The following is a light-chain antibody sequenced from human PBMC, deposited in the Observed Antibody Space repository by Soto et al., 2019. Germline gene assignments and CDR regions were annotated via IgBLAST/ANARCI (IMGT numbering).Light chain of an antibody. CDR2: GAS. Sequence: EIVLTQSPGPLSLSPGERATLSCRASQSVSSNYLAWYQQRPGQAPRLLIYGASSRATGIPDRFSGSVSGTEFTLTISRLEPEDFAVYYCQRYGGSPGTFGQGTKVEIK. V-gene: IGKV3-20*01. J-gene: IGKJ1*01. CDR1: QSVSSNY. CDR3: QRYGGSPGT.